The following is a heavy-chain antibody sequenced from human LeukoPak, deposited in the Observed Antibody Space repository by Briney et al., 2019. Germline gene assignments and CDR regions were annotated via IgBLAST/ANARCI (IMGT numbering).Heavy chain of an antibody. CDR1: RFKFSNYS. CDR3: ARDRDFDGYSACGL. D-gene: IGHD5-18*01. Sequence: PGSSLRLSCRGSRFKFSNYSMYWIRQAPGKGLEWVSVISQGGTRKLYADSVEGRFTISRDNSRNTLYLHMDNVRLDDTALYFCARDRDFDGYSACGLWGQGTMVAVSS. V-gene: IGHV3-30*03. J-gene: IGHJ4*02. CDR2: ISQGGTRK.